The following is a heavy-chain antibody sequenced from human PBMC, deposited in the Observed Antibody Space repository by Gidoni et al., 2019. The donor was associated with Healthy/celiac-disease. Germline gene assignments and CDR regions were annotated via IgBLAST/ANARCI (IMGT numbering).Heavy chain of an antibody. J-gene: IGHJ4*02. V-gene: IGHV1-46*01. CDR3: GSYGSSSRTAGRVVDY. Sequence: QVQLVQSGAEVKKPGASVKVSCKASGYTCTSYYMHWVRQAPGQGLEWMGIINPSGGSTSYAQKFQGRVTMTRDTSTSTVYMELSSLISEDTAVYYCGSYGSSSRTAGRVVDYWGQGTLVTVSS. CDR1: GYTCTSYY. CDR2: INPSGGST. D-gene: IGHD6-13*01.